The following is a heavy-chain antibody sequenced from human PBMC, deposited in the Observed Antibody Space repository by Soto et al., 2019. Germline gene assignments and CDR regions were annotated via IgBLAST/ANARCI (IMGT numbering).Heavy chain of an antibody. D-gene: IGHD3-10*01. CDR1: GFTFSSYS. J-gene: IGHJ6*02. CDR3: ARVLLWFGELLYEFAYGMDV. Sequence: GGSLRLSCAASGFTFSSYSMNWVRQAPGKGLEWVSYISSSSSTIYYADSVKGRFTISRDNAKNSLYLQMNSLRDEDTAVYYCARVLLWFGELLYEFAYGMDVWGQGTTVTVSS. V-gene: IGHV3-48*02. CDR2: ISSSSSTI.